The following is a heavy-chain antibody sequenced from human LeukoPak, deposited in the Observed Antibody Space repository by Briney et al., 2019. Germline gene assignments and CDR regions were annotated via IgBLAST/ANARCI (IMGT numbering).Heavy chain of an antibody. J-gene: IGHJ4*02. D-gene: IGHD2-21*02. CDR3: TTAVVVTGFDY. Sequence: PGGSLRLSCAASGFTFSNAWMTWVRQTPGKGLEWVGRIKRKTDGGTTDYAAPVKGRFNITRDDSETTVYLQMNSLKTEDTAVYYCTTAVVVTGFDYWGQGTLVSVSS. CDR2: IKRKTDGGTT. V-gene: IGHV3-15*01. CDR1: GFTFSNAW.